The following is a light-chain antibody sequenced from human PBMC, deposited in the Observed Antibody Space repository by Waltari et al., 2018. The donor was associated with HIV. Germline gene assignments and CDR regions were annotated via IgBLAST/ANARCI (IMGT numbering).Light chain of an antibody. CDR1: EFINSY. CDR3: QQTYNTPHT. Sequence: DIDMTQSPSSLSASVGDRVAITCRSSEFINSYLHWYQLTPGKAPRLLVFGASTLHRGVPSRFSGSGSETDYTLTINHLQPEDFGTYFCQQTYNTPHTFGLGTRLEVK. CDR2: GAS. J-gene: IGKJ5*01. V-gene: IGKV1-39*01.